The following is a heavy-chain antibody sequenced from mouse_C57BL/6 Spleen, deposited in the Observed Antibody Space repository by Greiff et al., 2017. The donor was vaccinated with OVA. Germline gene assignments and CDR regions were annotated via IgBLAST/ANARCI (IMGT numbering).Heavy chain of an antibody. CDR3: ARDYGSPFDV. V-gene: IGHV5-16*01. J-gene: IGHJ1*03. Sequence: EVQLVESEGGLVQPGSSMKLSCTASGFTFSDYYMAWVRQVPEKGLEWVANINYDGSSTYFLDSLKSRFIISRDIAKNILYLQMSSLKSEDTTTYYCARDYGSPFDVWGTGTTVTVSS. CDR1: GFTFSDYY. CDR2: INYDGSST. D-gene: IGHD1-1*01.